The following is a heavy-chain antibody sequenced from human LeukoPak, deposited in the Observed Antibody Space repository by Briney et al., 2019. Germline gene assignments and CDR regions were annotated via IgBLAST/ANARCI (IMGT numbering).Heavy chain of an antibody. Sequence: AGGSLRLSCAISGFTFSACELTWVRQAPGKGLEWVSYISRSGSTRYYADSVKGRFTISRDNAKNSLYLQMNSLRAEDTAVYYCARGEVDSNVDYWGQGTLVTVSS. CDR3: ARGEVDSNVDY. J-gene: IGHJ4*02. D-gene: IGHD4-11*01. CDR2: ISRSGSTR. V-gene: IGHV3-48*03. CDR1: GFTFSACE.